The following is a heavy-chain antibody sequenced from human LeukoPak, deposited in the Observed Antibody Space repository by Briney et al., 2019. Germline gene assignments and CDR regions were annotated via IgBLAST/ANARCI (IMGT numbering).Heavy chain of an antibody. J-gene: IGHJ4*02. CDR2: IYYSGST. CDR3: ARAPGDFWSGDLRGYFDY. V-gene: IGHV4-59*01. CDR1: GGSISSYY. D-gene: IGHD3-3*01. Sequence: PSETLSLTCTVSGGSISSYYWSWIRQPPGKGLEWSGYIYYSGSTNYNPSLKSRVTISVDTSKNQFSLKLSSVTAADTAVYYCARAPGDFWSGDLRGYFDYWGQGTLVTVSS.